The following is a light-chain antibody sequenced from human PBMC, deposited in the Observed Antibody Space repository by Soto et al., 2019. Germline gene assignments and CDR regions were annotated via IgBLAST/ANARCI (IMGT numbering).Light chain of an antibody. CDR1: QSISSSY. Sequence: EIVLTQSPGTLSLSPGEGGTLSCRASQSISSSYLAWYQQKPGQSPRLLIYAASSRATGIPDRFSCSGSGTDFTLTISRLEPEDFAVYYCQLYGGSHMFSFGQGTKLEIK. V-gene: IGKV3-20*01. J-gene: IGKJ2*01. CDR3: QLYGGSHMFS. CDR2: AAS.